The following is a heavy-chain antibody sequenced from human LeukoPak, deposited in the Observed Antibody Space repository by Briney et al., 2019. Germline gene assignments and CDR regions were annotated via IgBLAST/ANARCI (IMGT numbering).Heavy chain of an antibody. CDR3: ARRLTEYCTKGVCYWFDY. CDR1: GGSIRNSSYY. V-gene: IGHV4-39*01. CDR2: IYYSGGT. D-gene: IGHD2-8*01. Sequence: SETLSLTCTVSGGSIRNSSYYWGWIRQPPGKGLEWIGSIYYSGGTYYNPSLKSRVTISVDTSKNQFSLKLRSVTAADTAVYYCARRLTEYCTKGVCYWFDYWGRGTLVTVS. J-gene: IGHJ4*02.